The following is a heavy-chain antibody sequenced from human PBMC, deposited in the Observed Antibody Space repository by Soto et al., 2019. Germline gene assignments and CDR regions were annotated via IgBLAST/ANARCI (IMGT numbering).Heavy chain of an antibody. V-gene: IGHV4-4*07. Sequence: QVQLQESGPGLVKPSETLSLTCTVSGGSISSYYWSWVRQPAGKGLEWIGRIYTSGSTDYNPSLKSRVTMSVDTSKNQFSLKLSSVTAADTAVYYCARIDYSRQFAPFYYAMDVWGKGTTGTVSS. CDR1: GGSISSYY. D-gene: IGHD4-4*01. CDR3: ARIDYSRQFAPFYYAMDV. CDR2: IYTSGST. J-gene: IGHJ6*04.